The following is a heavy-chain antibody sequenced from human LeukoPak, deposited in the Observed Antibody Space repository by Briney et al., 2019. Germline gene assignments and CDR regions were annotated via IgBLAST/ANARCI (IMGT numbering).Heavy chain of an antibody. V-gene: IGHV3-23*01. CDR2: ISGSGGNT. CDR1: GFTFSTYV. CDR3: AKQLGYCSDGSCYFPY. J-gene: IGHJ4*02. D-gene: IGHD2-15*01. Sequence: GSLRLSCAASGFTFSTYVMSWVRQAPGKGLEWVSGISGSGGNTYYADSVQGRFTISRDNSKSTLCLQMNSLRAEDTAVYYCAKQLGYCSDGSCYFPYWGQGTLVTVSS.